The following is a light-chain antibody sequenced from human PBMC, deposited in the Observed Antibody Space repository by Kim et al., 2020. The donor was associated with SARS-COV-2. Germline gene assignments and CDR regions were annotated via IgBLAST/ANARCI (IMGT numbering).Light chain of an antibody. Sequence: GQSITISCTGTSSDVCCYNYVSWYQQHPGKAPKLMIYDVSNRPSGVSNRFSGSQSGNTASLTISGLQAEDEADYYCSSYTSSSTWVFGGGTQLTVL. V-gene: IGLV2-14*03. J-gene: IGLJ3*02. CDR2: DVS. CDR3: SSYTSSSTWV. CDR1: SSDVCCYNY.